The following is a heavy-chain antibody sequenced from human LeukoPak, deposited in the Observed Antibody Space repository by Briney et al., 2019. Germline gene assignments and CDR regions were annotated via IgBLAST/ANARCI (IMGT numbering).Heavy chain of an antibody. J-gene: IGHJ4*02. Sequence: GGSLRLSCAASGFTFSSYWMSWVRQAPGKGLEWVANIKQDGSEIYYVDSVKGRFTISRDNAKNSVYLQMTSLRAEDTAVYYCAGGNQFDYWGQGVLVTVSS. D-gene: IGHD2/OR15-2a*01. CDR3: AGGNQFDY. V-gene: IGHV3-7*01. CDR1: GFTFSSYW. CDR2: IKQDGSEI.